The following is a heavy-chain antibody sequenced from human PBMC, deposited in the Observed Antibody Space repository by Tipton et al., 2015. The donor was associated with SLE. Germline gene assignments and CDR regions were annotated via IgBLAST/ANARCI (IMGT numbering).Heavy chain of an antibody. Sequence: TLSLTCAVYGGSFSGYYWSWIRQPPGKGLEWIGEINHSGSTNYNPSLKSRVTISVDTSKNQFSLRLSSVTAADTAVYYCARDSRWRDTYSGSSRLDYWGQGTLVTVSS. J-gene: IGHJ4*02. D-gene: IGHD6-6*01. V-gene: IGHV4-34*01. CDR2: INHSGST. CDR1: GGSFSGYY. CDR3: ARDSRWRDTYSGSSRLDY.